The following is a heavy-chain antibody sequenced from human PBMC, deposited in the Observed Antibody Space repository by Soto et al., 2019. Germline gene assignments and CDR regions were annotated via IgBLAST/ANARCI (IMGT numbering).Heavy chain of an antibody. CDR3: APVRNFDKLFSL. V-gene: IGHV4-34*01. Sequence: PFETPSPPCAVLRGVFHNFFLGLVWQPPGKGLEWIGEINQGGSTTYNPSLKSRVTMSLDTSKNQYFLKLNSVTAADTAVYYCAPVRNFDKLFSLWGQGTPVTVSS. CDR2: INQGGST. CDR1: RGVFHNFF. J-gene: IGHJ4*02. D-gene: IGHD3-9*01.